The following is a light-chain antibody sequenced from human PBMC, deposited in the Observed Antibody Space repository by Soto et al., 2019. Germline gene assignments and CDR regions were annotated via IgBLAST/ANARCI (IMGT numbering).Light chain of an antibody. CDR2: GAS. J-gene: IGKJ1*01. V-gene: IGKV3-15*01. CDR3: QQYNNVAST. CDR1: QSVSSN. Sequence: EIVMTQSPATLSVSPGERATLSCRASQSVSSNLAWYQQKPGQAPRLLIYGASTRATGIPARFSGSGSGTEFTLTISSLQSEEFAVYYCQQYNNVASTFGQGTKV.